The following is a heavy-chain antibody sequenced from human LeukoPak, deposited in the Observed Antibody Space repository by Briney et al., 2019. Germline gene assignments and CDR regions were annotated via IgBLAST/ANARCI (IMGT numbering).Heavy chain of an antibody. J-gene: IGHJ4*02. CDR1: GGSISTYY. Sequence: PSETLSLTCNVSGGSISTYYWTWIRQPPGKGPEWIGYMRFSGSTNYNPSLKSRVTMSVDTSKNQFSLKVSSVTAADTAVYFCARGGRHGSYQDFDYWGQGTLVTVSS. CDR2: MRFSGST. V-gene: IGHV4-59*01. D-gene: IGHD2-15*01. CDR3: ARGGRHGSYQDFDY.